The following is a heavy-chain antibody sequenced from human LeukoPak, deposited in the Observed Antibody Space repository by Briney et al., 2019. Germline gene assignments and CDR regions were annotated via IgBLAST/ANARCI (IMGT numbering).Heavy chain of an antibody. CDR2: VHHRGTT. V-gene: IGHV4-38-2*01. J-gene: IGHJ4*02. CDR3: ARTVDWEQWLEQVASFFDY. Sequence: SETLSLTCAVSGYSISSGYYWGWIRQPPGKGLEWLGSVHHRGTTYYNSSLKSRVTIFVDTSMNHFSLKLRSVTAADTAIYYCARTVDWEQWLEQVASFFDYWGQGTLVTVSS. D-gene: IGHD6-19*01. CDR1: GYSISSGYY.